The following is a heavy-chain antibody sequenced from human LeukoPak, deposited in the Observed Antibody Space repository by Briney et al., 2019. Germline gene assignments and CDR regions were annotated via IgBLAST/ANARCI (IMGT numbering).Heavy chain of an antibody. CDR2: ISYDGSNK. J-gene: IGHJ4*02. CDR1: GSTFSHFW. V-gene: IGHV3-30-3*01. Sequence: QAGGSLRLSCAASGSTFSHFWMSWVRQAPGKGLEWVAVISYDGSNKYYADSVKGRFTISRDNSKNTLYLQMNSLRAEDTAVYYCARDTYYYDSSGYLDYWGQGTLVTVSS. CDR3: ARDTYYYDSSGYLDY. D-gene: IGHD3-22*01.